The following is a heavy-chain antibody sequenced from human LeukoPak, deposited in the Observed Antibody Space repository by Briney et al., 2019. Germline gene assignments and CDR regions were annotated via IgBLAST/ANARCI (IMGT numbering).Heavy chain of an antibody. V-gene: IGHV3-23*01. Sequence: GGSLRLSCAASGFTFNNYALTWVRQTPGKGLECVSAISGDGVSPYYADSVRGRFTISRDNAKNSLYLQMNSLRAEDTAVYYCARVGYSSSWYVDYWGQGTLVTVSS. CDR2: ISGDGVSP. J-gene: IGHJ4*02. D-gene: IGHD6-13*01. CDR1: GFTFNNYA. CDR3: ARVGYSSSWYVDY.